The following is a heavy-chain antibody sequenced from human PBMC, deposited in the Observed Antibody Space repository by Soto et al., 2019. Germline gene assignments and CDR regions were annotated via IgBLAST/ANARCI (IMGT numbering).Heavy chain of an antibody. J-gene: IGHJ4*01. CDR3: ARDPYDSSGYYLSRFDY. Sequence: ASVKVSCKASGYTFTSYGISWVRQAPGQGLEWIGWISAYNGKKKYAQKNQGRDTMNKDTSTSRDYKEMRSLRSDDTAVYYCARDPYDSSGYYLSRFDYWC. CDR2: ISAYNGKK. CDR1: GYTFTSYG. D-gene: IGHD3-22*01. V-gene: IGHV1-18*01.